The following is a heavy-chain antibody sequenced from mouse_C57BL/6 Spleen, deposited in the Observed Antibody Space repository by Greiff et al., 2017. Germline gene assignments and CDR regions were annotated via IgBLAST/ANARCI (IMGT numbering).Heavy chain of an antibody. J-gene: IGHJ1*03. V-gene: IGHV5-12*01. CDR2: ISNGGGST. D-gene: IGHD4-1*01. CDR1: GFTFSDYY. CDR3: ARHNWLYWYFDV. Sequence: EVKLMESGGGLVQPGGSLKLSCAASGFTFSDYYMYWVRQTPEKRLEWVAYISNGGGSTYYPDTVKGRFTISRDNAKNTLYLQMSRLKSEDTAMYYCARHNWLYWYFDVWGTGTTVTVSS.